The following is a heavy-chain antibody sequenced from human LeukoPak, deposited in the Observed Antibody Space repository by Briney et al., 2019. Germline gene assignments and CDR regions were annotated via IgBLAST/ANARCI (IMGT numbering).Heavy chain of an antibody. D-gene: IGHD1-26*01. Sequence: GGPLRLSCAAPGFTFSNYEMNWVRQAPGKGLEWVSYISSSGTVIYYADSVKGRFTISRDNAKNSLYLQMNSLRAEDTAVYYCARDGELHEWIYDAFDIWGQGTMVTVSS. CDR2: ISSSGTVI. V-gene: IGHV3-48*03. J-gene: IGHJ3*02. CDR3: ARDGELHEWIYDAFDI. CDR1: GFTFSNYE.